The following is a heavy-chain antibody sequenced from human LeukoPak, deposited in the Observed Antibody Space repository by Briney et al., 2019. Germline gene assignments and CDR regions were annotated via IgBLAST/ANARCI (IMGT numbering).Heavy chain of an antibody. D-gene: IGHD3-3*01. CDR1: GGSISSGSYY. CDR2: IYTSGST. V-gene: IGHV4-61*02. Sequence: SQTLSLTCTVSGGSISSGSYYWSWIRQPAGKGLEWIGRIYTSGSTNYNPSLKSRVTISVDTSKNQFSLKLSSVTAADTAVYYCARVSAELRFLEWLPNAFDIWGQGTMVTVSS. CDR3: ARVSAELRFLEWLPNAFDI. J-gene: IGHJ3*02.